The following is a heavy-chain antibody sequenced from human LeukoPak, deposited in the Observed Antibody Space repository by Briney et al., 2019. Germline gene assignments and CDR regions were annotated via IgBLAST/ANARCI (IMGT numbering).Heavy chain of an antibody. Sequence: SETLSLTCTVSGGSISSYYWSWIRQPPGKGLEWIGYIYYSGSTNYNPSLKSRVTISVDTSKNQFSLKLSSVTAADTAVYHCAREGEMAATWGQGTLVTVSS. D-gene: IGHD5-24*01. V-gene: IGHV4-59*01. CDR1: GGSISSYY. CDR2: IYYSGST. J-gene: IGHJ5*02. CDR3: AREGEMAAT.